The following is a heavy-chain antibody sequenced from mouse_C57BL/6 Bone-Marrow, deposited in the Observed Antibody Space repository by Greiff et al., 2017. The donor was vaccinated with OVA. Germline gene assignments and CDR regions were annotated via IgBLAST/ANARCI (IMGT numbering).Heavy chain of an antibody. J-gene: IGHJ2*01. CDR2: INPGSGGT. CDR1: GYAFTNYL. V-gene: IGHV1-54*01. CDR3: AKDEFYY. Sequence: QVQLQQSGAELVRPGTSVKVSCKASGYAFTNYLIEWVKQRPGQGLAWIGVINPGSGGTNYNEKFKGKATLTADKSSSTAYMQLSSLTSEDSAVYFCAKDEFYYWGQGTTLTVSS.